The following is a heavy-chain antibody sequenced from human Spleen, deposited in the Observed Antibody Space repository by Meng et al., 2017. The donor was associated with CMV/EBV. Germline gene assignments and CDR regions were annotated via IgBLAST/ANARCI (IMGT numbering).Heavy chain of an antibody. J-gene: IGHJ5*02. CDR3: ARDRDSRGYSYPYNWFGP. V-gene: IGHV1-2*02. CDR2: INPNSGAT. CDR1: GGTFSSYT. Sequence: ASVKVSCKASGGTFSSYTISWVRQAPGQGLEWMGWINPNSGATEYAQKFQDRVTMTRDTSISTAYMELTRLRSDDTAVFYCARDRDSRGYSYPYNWFGPWGQGALVTVSS. D-gene: IGHD5-12*01.